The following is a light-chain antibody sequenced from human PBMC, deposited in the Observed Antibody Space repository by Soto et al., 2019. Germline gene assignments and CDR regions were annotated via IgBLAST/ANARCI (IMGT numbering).Light chain of an antibody. CDR3: QQDGSSPLT. V-gene: IGKV3-20*01. Sequence: IVLTQSPGTRSLSPGERATLSCRASQSVSSSYLAWYQQKPGQAPRLLIYGASSRATGIPDRFSGSGSGTDFTLTISRLEPEDFAVYYCQQDGSSPLTFGGGTKVDIK. J-gene: IGKJ4*01. CDR2: GAS. CDR1: QSVSSSY.